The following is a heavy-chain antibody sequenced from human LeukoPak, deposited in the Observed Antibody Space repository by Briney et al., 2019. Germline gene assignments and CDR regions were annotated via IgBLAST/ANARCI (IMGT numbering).Heavy chain of an antibody. V-gene: IGHV4-34*01. CDR2: INHSGST. D-gene: IGHD1-26*01. Sequence: PSEILSLTCAVYGGSFSGYYWSWIRQPPGKGLEWIGEINHSGSTNYNPSLKSRVTISVDTSKNQFSLKLSSVTAADTAVYYCARQRKGTVGATSLDYWGQGTLVTASS. J-gene: IGHJ4*02. CDR1: GGSFSGYY. CDR3: ARQRKGTVGATSLDY.